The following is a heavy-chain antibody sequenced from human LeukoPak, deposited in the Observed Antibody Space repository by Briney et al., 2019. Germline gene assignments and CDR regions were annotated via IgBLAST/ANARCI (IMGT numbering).Heavy chain of an antibody. CDR1: GGSISISSYY. Sequence: PSESLSLTCTVSGGSISISSYYWGWIRQPPGKGLEWIGSIYYSGSTYYNPSLKSRVTISVDTSKNQFSLKLSSVTAADTAVYYCVPEYCSGGSCCFSGDWGQGTLVTVSS. CDR2: IYYSGST. J-gene: IGHJ4*02. CDR3: VPEYCSGGSCCFSGD. D-gene: IGHD2-15*01. V-gene: IGHV4-39*01.